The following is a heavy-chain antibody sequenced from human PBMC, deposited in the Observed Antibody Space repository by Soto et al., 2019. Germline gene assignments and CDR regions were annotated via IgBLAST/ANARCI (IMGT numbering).Heavy chain of an antibody. CDR1: GGSISSYY. CDR2: IYYTGST. V-gene: IGHV4-59*01. D-gene: IGHD1-26*01. J-gene: IGHJ5*02. CDR3: VKGGSSKFDP. Sequence: SETLSLTCTVSGGSISSYYWSWIRQPPGKGLEWIGYIYYTGSTSYNPSLKSRVTISVDTSKNQFSLKLSSVAAADTAVYYCVKGGSSKFDPWGQGTLVTVSS.